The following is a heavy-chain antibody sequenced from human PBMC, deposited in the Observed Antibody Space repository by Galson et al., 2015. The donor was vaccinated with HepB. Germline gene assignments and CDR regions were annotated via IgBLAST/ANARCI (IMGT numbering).Heavy chain of an antibody. CDR3: ARVSVAGGNAFDI. J-gene: IGHJ3*02. CDR2: ISYDGSNK. CDR1: GFTFSSYA. Sequence: SLRLSCAASGFTFSSYAMHWVRQAPGKGLEWVAVISYDGSNKYYADSVKGRFTISRDNSKNTLYLQMNSLRAEDTAVYYCARVSVAGGNAFDIWGQGTMVTVSS. V-gene: IGHV3-30*04. D-gene: IGHD6-19*01.